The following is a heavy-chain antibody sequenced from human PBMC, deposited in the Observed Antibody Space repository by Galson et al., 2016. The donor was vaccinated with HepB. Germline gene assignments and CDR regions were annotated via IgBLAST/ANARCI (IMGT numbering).Heavy chain of an antibody. CDR2: IDWRNDK. D-gene: IGHD6-13*01. Sequence: PALVKPTQTLTLTCSFSGFSLTTTHMCVSWIRQPPGKALEWLALIDWRNDKYYSTSLKTRLTISKDTSTNQVVLTMTNMDPVDTATYYCAWTVLTGRSSGTDFDFWGQGILVTVSS. CDR3: AWTVLTGRSSGTDFDF. V-gene: IGHV2-70*01. J-gene: IGHJ4*02. CDR1: GFSLTTTHMC.